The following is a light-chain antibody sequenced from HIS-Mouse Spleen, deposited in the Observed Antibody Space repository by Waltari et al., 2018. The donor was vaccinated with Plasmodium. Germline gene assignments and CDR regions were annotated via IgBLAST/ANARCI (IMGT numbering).Light chain of an antibody. J-gene: IGLJ3*02. CDR2: EDS. CDR3: YSTDSSGNHRV. CDR1: ALPKKY. Sequence: SYELTQSPSVSVSPGQTARITCSGDALPKKYAYWYQQKSGQAPVLVIYEDSKRPSGNPERFSGSSSGTMATVTISGAQVEDEADYYCYSTDSSGNHRVFGGGTKLTVL. V-gene: IGLV3-10*01.